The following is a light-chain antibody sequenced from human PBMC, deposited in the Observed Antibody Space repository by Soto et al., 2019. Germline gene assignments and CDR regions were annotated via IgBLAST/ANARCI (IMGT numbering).Light chain of an antibody. CDR3: QQFNNYPQT. CDR1: QGISSA. V-gene: IGKV1D-13*01. Sequence: AIQLTQSPSSLSASVGDGVTITCRASQGISSALAWYQQKPGKAPKLLIYDASSLESGVPSRFSGSGSGTDFTLTISSLQPEDFATYYCQQFNNYPQTFGQGTRLEIK. J-gene: IGKJ5*01. CDR2: DAS.